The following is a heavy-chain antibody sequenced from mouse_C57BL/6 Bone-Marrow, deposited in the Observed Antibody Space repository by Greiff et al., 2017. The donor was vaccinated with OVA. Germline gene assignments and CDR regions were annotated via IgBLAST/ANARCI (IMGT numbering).Heavy chain of an antibody. CDR3: VRGWSPLYYYAMDY. Sequence: EVQLMESGGGLVQPKGSLKLSCAASGFSFNTYAMNWVRQAPGKGLEWVARIRSKSNNYATYYADSVKDRFTISRDDSESMLYLQMNNLKTEDTAMYYCVRGWSPLYYYAMDYWGQGTSVTVSS. CDR1: GFSFNTYA. D-gene: IGHD2-3*01. V-gene: IGHV10-1*01. J-gene: IGHJ4*01. CDR2: IRSKSNNYAT.